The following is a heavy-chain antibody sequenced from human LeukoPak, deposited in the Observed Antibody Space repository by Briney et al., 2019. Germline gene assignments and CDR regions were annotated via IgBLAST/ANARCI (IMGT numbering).Heavy chain of an antibody. J-gene: IGHJ4*02. D-gene: IGHD4-17*01. V-gene: IGHV1-2*02. CDR2: INPNSGGT. CDR3: ARATLPRSDDYAFDY. Sequence: ASVKVSCKASGCTFTDYYIHWVRQAPAQGLEWMGWINPNSGGTNYAQKFLGRVTMTRDTSISTAYMELSSLRSDDTAVYYCARATLPRSDDYAFDYWGQGTLVTVSS. CDR1: GCTFTDYY.